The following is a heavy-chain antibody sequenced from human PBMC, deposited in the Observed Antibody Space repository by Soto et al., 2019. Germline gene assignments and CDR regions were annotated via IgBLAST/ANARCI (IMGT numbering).Heavy chain of an antibody. CDR1: EFTISSYS. CDR3: ARDAVAMDY. D-gene: IGHD6-19*01. V-gene: IGHV3-30-3*01. Sequence: RLSCTASEFTISSYSMHWVRQAPGKGLEWVAVISYDGSSKYNADSVKGPFTISRDKSKNTVYLQMHSLTVEDTAVYYCARDAVAMDYWGQGTLVTVPQ. CDR2: ISYDGSSK. J-gene: IGHJ4*02.